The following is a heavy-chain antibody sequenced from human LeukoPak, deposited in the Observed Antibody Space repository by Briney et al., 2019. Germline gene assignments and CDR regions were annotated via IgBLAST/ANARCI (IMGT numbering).Heavy chain of an antibody. V-gene: IGHV3-30*04. J-gene: IGHJ4*02. CDR2: ISYEGSKK. CDR3: ARDSPYSGNYSPIDY. Sequence: GGSLRLSCAASGFTFNSYSIHWVRQAPGKGLEWVAFISYEGSKKFYAHSVKGRLTISRDNSKNTLYLHMNSLRAEDTAVYYCARDSPYSGNYSPIDYWGRGTLVTVSS. D-gene: IGHD1-26*01. CDR1: GFTFNSYS.